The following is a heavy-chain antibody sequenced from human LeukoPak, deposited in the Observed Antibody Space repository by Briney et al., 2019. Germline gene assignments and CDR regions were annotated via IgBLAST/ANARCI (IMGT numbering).Heavy chain of an antibody. J-gene: IGHJ2*01. D-gene: IGHD3-22*01. CDR1: GYTFTSYG. CDR2: ISAYNGNT. CDR3: ARYDSSGYYYWYFDL. Sequence: ASVKVSCKASGYTFTSYGISWVRQAPGQGLEWMGWISAYNGNTNYAQKLQGRVTMTTDTSTSTAYIELRSLRSDDTAVYYCARYDSSGYYYWYFDLWGRGTLVTVSS. V-gene: IGHV1-18*01.